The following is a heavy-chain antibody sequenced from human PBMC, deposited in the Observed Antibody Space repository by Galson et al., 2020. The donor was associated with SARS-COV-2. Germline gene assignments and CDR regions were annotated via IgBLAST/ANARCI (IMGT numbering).Heavy chain of an antibody. Sequence: GESLKISCAASGFTFSIYAMTWVRQAPGKGLEWVSTLSGSGDTTFYADSVEGRFTISRDNSKTTLYLEMNSLRADDTAVYYCGLPGGGIMDVWGQGTTVTVSS. J-gene: IGHJ6*02. D-gene: IGHD3-16*01. V-gene: IGHV3-23*01. CDR3: GLPGGGIMDV. CDR1: GFTFSIYA. CDR2: LSGSGDTT.